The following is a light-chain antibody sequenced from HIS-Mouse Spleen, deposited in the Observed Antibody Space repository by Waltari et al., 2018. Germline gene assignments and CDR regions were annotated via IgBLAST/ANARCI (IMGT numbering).Light chain of an antibody. CDR3: YSTDSSGNHRV. V-gene: IGLV3-10*01. Sequence: SYELTQPPSVSVSPGQTARITGSGGALPKKYAYWYQQKSGQAPVLVIYEDSKRPPGIPERFSGSSSGTMATLTISGAQVEDEADYYCYSTDSSGNHRVFGGGTKLTVL. CDR1: ALPKKY. J-gene: IGLJ2*01. CDR2: EDS.